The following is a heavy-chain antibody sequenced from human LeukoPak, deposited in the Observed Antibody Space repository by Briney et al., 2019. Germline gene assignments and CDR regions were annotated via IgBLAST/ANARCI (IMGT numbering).Heavy chain of an antibody. Sequence: GGSLRLSCAASGFTITSYAITWVRQAPGKGLEWVSAISGGGSTYYADSVKGRFTISRDNSKNTLYLQMNTLRAEDTAVYYCAKDRPLNYYDSSGPPSNWFDPWGQGTLVTVSS. J-gene: IGHJ5*02. CDR1: GFTITSYA. V-gene: IGHV3-23*01. CDR2: ISGGGST. CDR3: AKDRPLNYYDSSGPPSNWFDP. D-gene: IGHD3-22*01.